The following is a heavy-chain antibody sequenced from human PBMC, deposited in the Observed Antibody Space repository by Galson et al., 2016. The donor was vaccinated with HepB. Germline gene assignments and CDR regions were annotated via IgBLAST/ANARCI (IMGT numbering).Heavy chain of an antibody. J-gene: IGHJ4*01. Sequence: SVKVSCKASGYTFTSHGINWLRQAPGQGLEWMGWISPYNGNTNYTQKFQGRVSMTTDTSTSTAYMELRDLRSDDTAVYYCARAGHYYDLVWGHGTLVTVSS. CDR1: GYTFTSHG. CDR2: ISPYNGNT. CDR3: ARAGHYYDLV. V-gene: IGHV1-18*01. D-gene: IGHD3-22*01.